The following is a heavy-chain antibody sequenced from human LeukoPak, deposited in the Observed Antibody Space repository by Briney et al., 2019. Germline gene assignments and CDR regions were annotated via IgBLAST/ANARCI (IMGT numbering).Heavy chain of an antibody. V-gene: IGHV3-49*04. CDR3: TRAEFLEWLTAFDI. J-gene: IGHJ3*02. CDR2: IRSKAYGGTT. CDR1: GFTFSSYS. Sequence: GGSLRLSCAVSGFTFSSYSMNWVRQAPGKGLEWVGFIRSKAYGGTTEYAASVKGRFSISRDDSKSIAYLQMNSLKTEDTAVYYCTRAEFLEWLTAFDIWGQGTTVTVSS. D-gene: IGHD3-3*01.